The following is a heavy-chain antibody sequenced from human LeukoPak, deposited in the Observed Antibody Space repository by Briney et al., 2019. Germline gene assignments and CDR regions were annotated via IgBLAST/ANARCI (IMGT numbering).Heavy chain of an antibody. D-gene: IGHD6-13*01. CDR2: IIPIFGTA. CDR3: ARLVSRNSWQSYGMDV. Sequence: SVKVSCKASGGTFSSYAISWVRQAPGQGLEWMGGIIPIFGTANYAQKFQGRVTITADESTSTAYMELSSLRSEDTAVYYCARLVSRNSWQSYGMDVWGQGTTVTVSS. V-gene: IGHV1-69*13. J-gene: IGHJ6*02. CDR1: GGTFSSYA.